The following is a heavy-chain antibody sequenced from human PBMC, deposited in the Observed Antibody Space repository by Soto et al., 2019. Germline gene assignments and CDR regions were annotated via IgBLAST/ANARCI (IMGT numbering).Heavy chain of an antibody. V-gene: IGHV3-23*01. J-gene: IGHJ4*02. CDR1: GFTFSSYA. D-gene: IGHD2-2*01. CDR2: ISGSGGST. Sequence: FLRLSCAASGFTFSSYAMSWVRQAPGKGLEWVSAISGSGGSTYYADSVKGRFTISRDNSKNTLYLQMNSLRAEDTAVYYCVKTGCSSTSCYTIPFDYWGQGTLVTVSS. CDR3: VKTGCSSTSCYTIPFDY.